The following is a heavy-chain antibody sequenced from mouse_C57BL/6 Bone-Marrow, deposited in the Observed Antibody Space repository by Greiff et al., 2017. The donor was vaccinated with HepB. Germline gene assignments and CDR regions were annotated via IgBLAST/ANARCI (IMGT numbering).Heavy chain of an antibody. V-gene: IGHV2-2*01. CDR1: GFSLTSYG. CDR2: IWRGGST. CDR3: ARNYGNPPIYAMDY. D-gene: IGHD2-1*01. Sequence: QVQLQQSGPGLLQPSQSLSITCTVSGFSLTSYGVHWVRQSPGKGLEWLGVIWRGGSTDYNAAFISRLSISKDNSRSQVFFKMNRLQADDTAIYYCARNYGNPPIYAMDYWGEGTSVTVSS. J-gene: IGHJ4*01.